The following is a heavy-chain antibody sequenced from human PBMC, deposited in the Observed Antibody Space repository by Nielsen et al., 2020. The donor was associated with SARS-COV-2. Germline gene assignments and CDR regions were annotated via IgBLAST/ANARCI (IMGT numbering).Heavy chain of an antibody. J-gene: IGHJ4*02. D-gene: IGHD6-13*01. CDR2: INAGYGNT. V-gene: IGHV1-3*01. Sequence: ASVKVSCKASGYTFSNYAMHWVRQAHGQRLELMGWINAGYGNTKYSQKFQGRVTITRDTSASTAYLELSSLRSEDTAVYFCAGEGSSWSFDYWGQGTLVTVSS. CDR1: GYTFSNYA. CDR3: AGEGSSWSFDY.